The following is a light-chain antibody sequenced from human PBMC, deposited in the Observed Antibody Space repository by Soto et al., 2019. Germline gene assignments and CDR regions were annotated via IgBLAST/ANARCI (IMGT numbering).Light chain of an antibody. CDR3: QQYNNWPPWT. CDR2: GAS. CDR1: QSVSSN. J-gene: IGKJ1*01. V-gene: IGKV3-15*01. Sequence: EIVMTQSPATLSVSPGERATLSCRASQSVSSNLAWYQQKPGQAPRLLIYGASNRATGIPARFSGSGSGTEFNLTISSLQSEAFAVYYCQQYNNWPPWTFGQVTKVEIK.